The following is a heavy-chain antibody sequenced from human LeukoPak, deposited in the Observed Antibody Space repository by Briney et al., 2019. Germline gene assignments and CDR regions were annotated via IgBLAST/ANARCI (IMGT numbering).Heavy chain of an antibody. Sequence: SETLSLTCLVSGGSLRNYYWSWIRQPPAKGLEGIGYIYYSGCCNYNPPLKRRVTISVDTSKNQFSLQLSPVTVADAAVYYCARGDGYNYSWGQGTLVTVSS. CDR3: ARGDGYNYS. V-gene: IGHV4-59*01. J-gene: IGHJ4*02. CDR1: GGSLRNYY. D-gene: IGHD5-24*01. CDR2: IYYSGCC.